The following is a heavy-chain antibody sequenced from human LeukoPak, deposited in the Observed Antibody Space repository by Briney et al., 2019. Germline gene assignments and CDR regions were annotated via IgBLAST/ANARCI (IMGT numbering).Heavy chain of an antibody. D-gene: IGHD6-6*01. CDR1: GYSISSSYY. Sequence: SETLSLTCAVSGYSISSSYYWSWIRQPAGKGLEWIGRIYTSGSTNYNPSLKSRVTMSVDTSKNQFSLKLSSVTAADTAVYYCARDPLYSSSADWGQGTLVTVSS. CDR3: ARDPLYSSSAD. CDR2: IYTSGST. V-gene: IGHV4-4*07. J-gene: IGHJ4*02.